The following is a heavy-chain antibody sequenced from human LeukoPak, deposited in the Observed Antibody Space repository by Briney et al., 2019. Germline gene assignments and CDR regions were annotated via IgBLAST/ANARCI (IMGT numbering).Heavy chain of an antibody. Sequence: AASVKVSCKVSGYTLTELSMHWVRQAPGKGLEWMGGFDPEDGETIYAQKFQGRVTMTRDTSTSTLYMELSSLRSEDTAVYYCARAGLLVGGFDYWGQGTLVTVSS. J-gene: IGHJ4*02. CDR3: ARAGLLVGGFDY. CDR2: FDPEDGET. V-gene: IGHV1-24*01. CDR1: GYTLTELS. D-gene: IGHD2-21*02.